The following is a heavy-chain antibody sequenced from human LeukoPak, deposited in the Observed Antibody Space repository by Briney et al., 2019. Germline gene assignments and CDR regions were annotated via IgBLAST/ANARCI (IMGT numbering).Heavy chain of an antibody. V-gene: IGHV3-66*01. D-gene: IGHD2-15*01. J-gene: IGHJ3*02. CDR1: GFTVSSNY. CDR2: IYSGGST. CDR3: ASGRARYCSGGSCTRGDAFDI. Sequence: GGSLRLSCAASGFTVSSNYMSWVRQAPGKGLEWVSGIYSGGSTYYADSVKGRFTISRDNTKNTLYLQMNSLRAEDTAVYYCASGRARYCSGGSCTRGDAFDIWGQGTMVTVSS.